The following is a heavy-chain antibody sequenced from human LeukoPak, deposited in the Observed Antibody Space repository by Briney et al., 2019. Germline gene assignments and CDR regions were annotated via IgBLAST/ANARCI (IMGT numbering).Heavy chain of an antibody. CDR1: GYTFTSYG. D-gene: IGHD3-10*01. CDR2: ISAYNGNT. Sequence: ASVKVSCKASGYTFTSYGISWVRQAPGQGLEWMGWISAYNGNTKFAQKLQRRLTMTTDTSTSTAYMQLRSLRSDDTAVYYCAREGDVIMVFDFWGQGTLVTVSS. V-gene: IGHV1-18*01. J-gene: IGHJ4*02. CDR3: AREGDVIMVFDF.